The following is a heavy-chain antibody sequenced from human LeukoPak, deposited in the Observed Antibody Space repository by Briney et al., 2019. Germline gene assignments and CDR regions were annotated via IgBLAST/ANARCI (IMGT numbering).Heavy chain of an antibody. Sequence: GGSLRLSCAASGFTFSNIWMSWVRQAPGKGLEWVANIKHDGSETNYEDSVKGRFTISRDNAKNSLHLQMNSLRAEDTAVYYCAKNGGPHGMDVWGQGTTVTVSS. CDR1: GFTFSNIW. V-gene: IGHV3-7*02. J-gene: IGHJ6*02. D-gene: IGHD3-10*01. CDR2: IKHDGSET. CDR3: AKNGGPHGMDV.